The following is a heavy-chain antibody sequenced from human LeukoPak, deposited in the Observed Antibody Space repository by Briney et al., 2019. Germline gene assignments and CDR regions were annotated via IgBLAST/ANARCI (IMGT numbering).Heavy chain of an antibody. V-gene: IGHV4-4*08. CDR1: GGSISSYY. CDR3: ARWYYYDSTGYYYYFDY. Sequence: SETLSLTCTVSGGSISSYYWSWIRQPPGKGLEWIGRISSSGSTNYNPSLKSRVTISVDTSKNQFSLKLNSVTAADTAVYYCARWYYYDSTGYYYYFDYWGQGTLVTVSS. J-gene: IGHJ4*02. D-gene: IGHD3-22*01. CDR2: ISSSGST.